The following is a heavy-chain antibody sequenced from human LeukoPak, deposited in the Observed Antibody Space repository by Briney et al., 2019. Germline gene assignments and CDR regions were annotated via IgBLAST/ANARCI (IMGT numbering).Heavy chain of an antibody. Sequence: QGGTSHRLSWAASGLTFSIYAMHWVRHAPGEGLEWVAVISFDGSNTNYADSVKGRFTISRDNSKNTLYLEMNRLRAEDTSVYDCARGGVVVAAAILYWGQGTLVSVSS. V-gene: IGHV3-30*04. J-gene: IGHJ4*02. CDR2: ISFDGSNT. D-gene: IGHD2-2*01. CDR3: ARGGVVVAAAILY. CDR1: GLTFSIYA.